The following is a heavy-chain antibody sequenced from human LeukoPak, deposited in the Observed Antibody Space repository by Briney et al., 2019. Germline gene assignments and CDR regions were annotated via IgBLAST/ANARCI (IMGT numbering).Heavy chain of an antibody. J-gene: IGHJ5*02. D-gene: IGHD2-2*01. V-gene: IGHV5-51*01. CDR1: GDSFTSYW. CDR3: ARHRGYCTSTSCPNWFDP. Sequence: GESLKISCKASGDSFTSYWIGWVRQMPGKGLEWMGIVYLGDSDTRYSPSFQGQVTISADKSISTAYLQWSSLQASDTAIYYCARHRGYCTSTSCPNWFDPWGQGTLVTVPS. CDR2: VYLGDSDT.